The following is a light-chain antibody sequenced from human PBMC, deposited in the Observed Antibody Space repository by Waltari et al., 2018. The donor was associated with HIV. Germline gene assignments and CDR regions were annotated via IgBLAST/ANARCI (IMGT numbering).Light chain of an antibody. CDR2: AAS. V-gene: IGKV3-20*01. CDR3: QQYAISPGT. Sequence: DIVLTQSPGIMSLSPGERATLSCRASQSVSNTYLAWYQQKPGQAPRLLIYAASIRATGIPDRFSGSGSGTGFTLTISRVEPEDFAVYYCQQYAISPGTFGQGTKVEIK. J-gene: IGKJ1*01. CDR1: QSVSNTY.